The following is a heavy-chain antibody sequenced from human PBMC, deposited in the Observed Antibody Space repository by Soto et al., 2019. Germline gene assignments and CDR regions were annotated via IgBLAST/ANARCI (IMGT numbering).Heavy chain of an antibody. Sequence: SVKVSCKASAGTFSSYAISWVRQAPGQGLEWMGGIIPIFGTANYAQKFQGRVTITADESTSTAYMELSSLRSEDTAVYYCARDHLLSETKLRAFDIWGQGTMVTVSS. CDR3: ARDHLLSETKLRAFDI. CDR1: AGTFSSYA. J-gene: IGHJ3*02. V-gene: IGHV1-69*13. D-gene: IGHD2-8*01. CDR2: IIPIFGTA.